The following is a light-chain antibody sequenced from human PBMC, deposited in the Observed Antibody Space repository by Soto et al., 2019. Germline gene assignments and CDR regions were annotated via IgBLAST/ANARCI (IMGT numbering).Light chain of an antibody. Sequence: QSVLTQPPSVSGAPGQRVTISCTGTSSNIGAGYDVHWYQQLPGKAPKLLIFGNSHRPSGVPDRFFGSKSGTSASLAITGLQAEDEADYYCCSYAGSSTYVFGTGTKVTVL. CDR1: SSNIGAGYD. CDR2: GNS. J-gene: IGLJ1*01. CDR3: CSYAGSSTYV. V-gene: IGLV1-40*01.